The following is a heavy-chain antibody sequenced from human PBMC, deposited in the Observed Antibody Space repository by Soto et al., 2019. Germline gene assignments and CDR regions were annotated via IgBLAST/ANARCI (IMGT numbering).Heavy chain of an antibody. CDR3: AREYCTNGVCYPRYYYYYMDV. Sequence: GGSLRLSCAASGFTFSSYGMHWVRQAPGKGLEWVAVIWYDGSNKYYADSVKGRFTISRDNSKNTLYLQMNSLRAEDTAVYYCAREYCTNGVCYPRYYYYYMDVWGKGTTVTVSS. CDR2: IWYDGSNK. D-gene: IGHD2-8*01. J-gene: IGHJ6*03. CDR1: GFTFSSYG. V-gene: IGHV3-33*01.